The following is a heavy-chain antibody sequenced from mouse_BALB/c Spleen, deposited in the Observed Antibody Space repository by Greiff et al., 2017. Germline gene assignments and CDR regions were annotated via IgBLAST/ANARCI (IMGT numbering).Heavy chain of an antibody. J-gene: IGHJ3*01. CDR1: GFNIKDYY. Sequence: VQLKESGAELVRPGALVKLSCKASGFNIKDYYMHWVKQRPEQGLEWIGWIDPENGNTIYDPKFQGKATITADTSSNTAYLQLSSLTSEDTAVYYCARGYYGYEIAYWGQGTLVTVSA. V-gene: IGHV14-1*02. CDR2: IDPENGNT. D-gene: IGHD2-2*01. CDR3: ARGYYGYEIAY.